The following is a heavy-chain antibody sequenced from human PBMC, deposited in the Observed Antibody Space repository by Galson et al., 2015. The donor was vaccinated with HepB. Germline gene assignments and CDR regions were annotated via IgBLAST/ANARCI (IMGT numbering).Heavy chain of an antibody. CDR3: ARDGRQWRIGGEYYYYGMDV. CDR2: IYHSGST. J-gene: IGHJ6*02. D-gene: IGHD6-19*01. CDR1: GDSINSSNW. V-gene: IGHV4-4*02. Sequence: ETLSLTCAVSGDSINSSNWWSWVRQAPGKGLEWIGEIYHSGSTNYNPSLKSRVTISLDKSKNQFSLKLRSVTAADTAMYYCARDGRQWRIGGEYYYYGMDVWGQGTTVTVSS.